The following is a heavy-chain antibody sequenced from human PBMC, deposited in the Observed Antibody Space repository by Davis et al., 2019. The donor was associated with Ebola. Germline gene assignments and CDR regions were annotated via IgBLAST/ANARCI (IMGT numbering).Heavy chain of an antibody. CDR3: AREYSSPFLDY. CDR1: GFTFRSYP. CDR2: TSNDGSDK. J-gene: IGHJ4*02. D-gene: IGHD6-19*01. Sequence: GGSLRLSCAGSGFTFRSYPMHWVRQAAGKGLEWVALTSNDGSDKYYADSVKGRFTIFRDNPKNSLYLQMNSLRVDDTAVYFCAREYSSPFLDYWGQGTLVTVSS. V-gene: IGHV3-30-3*01.